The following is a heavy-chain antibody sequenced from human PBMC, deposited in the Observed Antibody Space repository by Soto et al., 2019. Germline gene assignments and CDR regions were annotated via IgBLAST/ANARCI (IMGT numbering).Heavy chain of an antibody. CDR2: IFPLTDIP. CDR1: GGTFSSYT. CDR3: ARGPLVVLNYFES. V-gene: IGHV1-69*02. Sequence: SVKVSCKASGGTFSSYTISWVRQAPGQGLEWMGSIFPLTDIPDYAQNFQARLTISADKSTSTAYMELSSLTSDDTAMYFCARGPLVVLNYFESWGQGTLVTVSS. J-gene: IGHJ4*02.